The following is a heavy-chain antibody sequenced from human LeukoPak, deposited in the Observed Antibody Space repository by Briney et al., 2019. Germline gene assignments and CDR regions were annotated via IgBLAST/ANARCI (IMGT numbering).Heavy chain of an antibody. D-gene: IGHD1-26*01. CDR1: GFTFSSYW. V-gene: IGHV3-7*03. CDR3: AKDPMGVGATRDFDY. CDR2: IKQDGSQK. J-gene: IGHJ4*02. Sequence: GGSLRLSCAASGFTFSSYWMSWVRQAPGKGLEWVANIKQDGSQKYYVDSVKGRFSISRDNAKNSLYLQKNSLRAEDTAVYYCAKDPMGVGATRDFDYWGQGTLVTVSS.